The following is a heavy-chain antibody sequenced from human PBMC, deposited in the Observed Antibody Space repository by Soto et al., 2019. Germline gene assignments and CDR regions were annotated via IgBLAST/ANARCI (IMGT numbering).Heavy chain of an antibody. V-gene: IGHV4-34*01. D-gene: IGHD4-4*01. CDR3: ARTQITTLPYYYYYMDV. Sequence: SETLSLTCAVYGGSFSGYYWSWIRQPPGKGLEWIGEINHSGSTNYNPSLKSRVTISVDTSKNQFSLKLSSVTAADTAVYYCARTQITTLPYYYYYMDVWGKGTTVTVSS. CDR1: GGSFSGYY. CDR2: INHSGST. J-gene: IGHJ6*03.